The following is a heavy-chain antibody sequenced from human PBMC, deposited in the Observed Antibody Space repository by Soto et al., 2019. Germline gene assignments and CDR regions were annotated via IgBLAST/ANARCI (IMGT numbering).Heavy chain of an antibody. D-gene: IGHD6-19*01. J-gene: IGHJ6*02. V-gene: IGHV3-53*04. CDR2: IYSGGST. CDR1: GFTVSSNY. Sequence: EVQLVESGGGLVQPGGSLRLSCAASGFTVSSNYMSWVRQAPGKGLEWVSVIYSGGSTYYADSVKGRFTISRHNSKNTLYLQMNSLRAEDTAVYYRARSEGPSGWHYYYYGMDVWGQGTTVTVSS. CDR3: ARSEGPSGWHYYYYGMDV.